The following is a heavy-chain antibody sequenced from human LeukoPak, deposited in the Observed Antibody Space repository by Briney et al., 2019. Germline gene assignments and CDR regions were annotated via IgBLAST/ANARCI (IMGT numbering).Heavy chain of an antibody. CDR2: ISGSDGNI. CDR3: AKGLAFAATGGGMDV. Sequence: GGSLRLSCAASGFTFTTYAMRWVRQAPGKGLEWVSSISGSDGNIYYADSVKGRFTISRDNNRNTVDLQMNSLRAEDAAVYYCAKGLAFAATGGGMDVWGQGTTVTVSS. V-gene: IGHV3-23*01. CDR1: GFTFTTYA. J-gene: IGHJ6*02. D-gene: IGHD2-15*01.